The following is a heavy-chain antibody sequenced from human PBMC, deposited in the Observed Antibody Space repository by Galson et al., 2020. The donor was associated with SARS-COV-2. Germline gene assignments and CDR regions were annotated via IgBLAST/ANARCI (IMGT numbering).Heavy chain of an antibody. D-gene: IGHD3-10*01. Sequence: GESLKISCKASGHAFASYGLTWLRQAPGQGLEWMGWISVYNGNTNYAEKFQDRITMTTDTSTGTAFMELRGLRSDDTAVYYCASSYYYGSGSYFDYWGQGTLVTVSS. CDR3: ASSYYYGSGSYFDY. J-gene: IGHJ4*02. CDR1: GHAFASYG. V-gene: IGHV1-18*01. CDR2: ISVYNGNT.